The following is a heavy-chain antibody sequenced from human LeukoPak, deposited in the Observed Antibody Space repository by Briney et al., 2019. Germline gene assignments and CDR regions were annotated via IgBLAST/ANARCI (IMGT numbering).Heavy chain of an antibody. Sequence: PGGSLRLSCAASGFTFSSYAMSWVRQAPGKGLEWVSAISGSGGSTYYADSVKGRLTISRDNAKNSLYLQMNSLRAEDTAVYYCARVGYGDYYFDYWGQGTLVTVSS. J-gene: IGHJ4*02. CDR2: ISGSGGST. D-gene: IGHD4-17*01. V-gene: IGHV3-23*01. CDR3: ARVGYGDYYFDY. CDR1: GFTFSSYA.